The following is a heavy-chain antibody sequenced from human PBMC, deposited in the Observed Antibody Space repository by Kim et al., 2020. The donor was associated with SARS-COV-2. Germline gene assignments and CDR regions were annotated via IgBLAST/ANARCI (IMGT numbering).Heavy chain of an antibody. CDR3: ASDFGGLFVMPDY. V-gene: IGHV3-11*01. D-gene: IGHD3-16*02. J-gene: IGHJ4*02. CDR1: GFTFSDYY. CDR2: ISNSGITI. Sequence: GGSLRLSCATSGFTFSDYYMSWIRQAPGKGLEWVSYISNSGITIYYADSVKGRFTISRDNAKNSLYLQMNSLRAEDTAVYYCASDFGGLFVMPDYWGQGTLVTVSS.